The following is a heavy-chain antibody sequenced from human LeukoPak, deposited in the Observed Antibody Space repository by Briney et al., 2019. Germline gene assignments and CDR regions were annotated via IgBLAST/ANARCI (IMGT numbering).Heavy chain of an antibody. CDR1: GGSIRSSSYY. J-gene: IGHJ4*02. D-gene: IGHD3-3*01. CDR2: IYYSGDT. CDR3: VRQYPYYDFWSGYYFDF. V-gene: IGHV4-39*01. Sequence: SETLSLTCTVSGGSIRSSSYYWGWIRQPPGKGLEWIGSIYYSGDTSYNPSLKSRLTISVDTSKNQFSLKLSSVTAADTAVYYCVRQYPYYDFWSGYYFDFWGQGTLVTVSS.